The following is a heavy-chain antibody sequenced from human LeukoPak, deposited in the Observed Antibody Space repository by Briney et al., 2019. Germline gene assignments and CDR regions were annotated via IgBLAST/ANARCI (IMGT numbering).Heavy chain of an antibody. V-gene: IGHV3-23*01. D-gene: IGHD1-1*01. CDR1: GFTFGTYD. Sequence: GGSLRLSCAASGFTFGTYDMYWIRQAPGKGLECVSSISRGGAYTYYADSVKGRFTISRDDSRNTLYLQMNSLRAEDTAVYYCSKKGQADNDGKPDWGQGTLVTVSS. CDR2: ISRGGAYT. J-gene: IGHJ4*02. CDR3: SKKGQADNDGKPD.